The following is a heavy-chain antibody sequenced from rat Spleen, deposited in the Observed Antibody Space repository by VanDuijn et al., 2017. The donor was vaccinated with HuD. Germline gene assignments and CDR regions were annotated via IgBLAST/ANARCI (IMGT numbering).Heavy chain of an antibody. CDR3: ARHMASPYDVMDV. CDR1: GFTFSVYY. J-gene: IGHJ4*01. V-gene: IGHV5-22*01. Sequence: EVQLVESGGDVVQPGRSLKLSCAASGFTFSVYYMTWVRQAPKQGLECVASISYEGSSTYYGDTVKGRFTIPRDNAKSTLYLQMNSLRSEDTATYYWARHMASPYDVMDVWGQGASVTVYS. D-gene: IGHD1-3*01. CDR2: ISYEGSST.